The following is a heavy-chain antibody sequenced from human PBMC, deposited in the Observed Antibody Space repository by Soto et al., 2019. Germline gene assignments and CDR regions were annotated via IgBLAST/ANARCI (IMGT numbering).Heavy chain of an antibody. CDR1: GFTLSRNL. Sequence: EVQLVESGGGLVQPGGFPRLSCAGSGFTLSRNLMHLVRQASGKGLVWVSSINSDGSSTENADSVEGRFTISRDNAKNTLYLQMDSLRAEDTAVYYCAREFAAVGGYWGQGTLVTVSS. CDR2: INSDGSST. D-gene: IGHD1-26*01. CDR3: AREFAAVGGY. J-gene: IGHJ4*02. V-gene: IGHV3-74*01.